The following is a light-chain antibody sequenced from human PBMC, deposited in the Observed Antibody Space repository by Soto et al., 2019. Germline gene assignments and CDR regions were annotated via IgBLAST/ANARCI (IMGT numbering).Light chain of an antibody. V-gene: IGLV1-40*01. J-gene: IGLJ2*01. CDR1: SSNIGAGYD. Sequence: QSVLTQPPSVSGAPGQRVTISGTGSSSNIGAGYDVHWYQQLPGTAPKLLIYGNSNRPSGVPDRFSGSKSGTSASLAITGLQAEDEAEYYCQAYDSSLRVSVFGGGTKLTVL. CDR3: QAYDSSLRVSV. CDR2: GNS.